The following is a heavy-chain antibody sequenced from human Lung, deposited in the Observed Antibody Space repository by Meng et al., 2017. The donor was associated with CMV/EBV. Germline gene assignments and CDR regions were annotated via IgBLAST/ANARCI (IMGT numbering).Heavy chain of an antibody. CDR2: ISSSSSYI. V-gene: IGHV3-21*01. CDR3: ARVLFMGSYYFDY. Sequence: GSLRLSXAASGFTFNSYSMNWVRQAPGKGLEWVSSISSSSSYIYYADSVKGRFTISRDNAKNSLYLQMNSLRAEDTAVYYCARVLFMGSYYFDYWGQGTLVTVSS. J-gene: IGHJ4*02. D-gene: IGHD3-10*01. CDR1: GFTFNSYS.